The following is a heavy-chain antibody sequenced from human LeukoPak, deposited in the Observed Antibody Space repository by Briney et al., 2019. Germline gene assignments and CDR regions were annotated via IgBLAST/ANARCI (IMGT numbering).Heavy chain of an antibody. CDR2: ISSSGSTI. J-gene: IGHJ4*02. CDR1: GFTISYYS. CDR3: AKDRGYTWDY. Sequence: GGSLRLSCAASGFTISYYSMNWVRQAPGKGLEWVSYISSSGSTIYYADSVKGRFTISRDNSKNTLYLQMNSLRAEDTAVYYCAKDRGYTWDYWGQGTLVTVSS. V-gene: IGHV3-48*01. D-gene: IGHD3-10*01.